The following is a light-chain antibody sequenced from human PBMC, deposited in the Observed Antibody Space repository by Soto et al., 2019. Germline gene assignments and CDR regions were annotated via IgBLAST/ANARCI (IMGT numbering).Light chain of an antibody. CDR1: SSNIGSNT. CDR2: TNN. CDR3: AVWDDSLNGFFV. J-gene: IGLJ1*01. V-gene: IGLV1-44*01. Sequence: QSVLTQPPSASGTPGQRVTISCSGSSSNIGSNTVSWYQQLPGTAPKLLIYTNNQRPSGVPDRFSSSKSGTSASLAISGLQSEDEADYYCAVWDDSLNGFFVFGTGTKLTVL.